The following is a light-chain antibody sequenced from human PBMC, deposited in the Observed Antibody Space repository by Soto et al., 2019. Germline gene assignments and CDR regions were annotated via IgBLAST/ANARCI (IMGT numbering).Light chain of an antibody. CDR2: GSS. Sequence: EIVLTQSPGTLSLSSGQRATLSCRASQNIRSNYVAWYQQKPDQAPRLLIFGSSSTATGIPDRFSASGSGTDFSLTISRLEPEDFGVYYCQQYGYEPLTFGGGTKVEI. CDR3: QQYGYEPLT. V-gene: IGKV3-20*01. CDR1: QNIRSNY. J-gene: IGKJ4*01.